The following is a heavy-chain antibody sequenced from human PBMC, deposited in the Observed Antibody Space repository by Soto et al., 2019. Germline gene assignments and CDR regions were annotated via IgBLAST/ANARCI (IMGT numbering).Heavy chain of an antibody. J-gene: IGHJ4*02. CDR2: ISYDGSEK. CDR1: GFTFSSYD. V-gene: IGHV3-30*03. CDR3: ATGIDSSGGY. D-gene: IGHD3-22*01. Sequence: QVHLVESGGGVVQPGRSLRLSCAASGFTFSSYDMHWVRQAPGKGLEWVAFISYDGSEKYYADPVKGRFTISRDNSKNPLYLQMNSLRTEDTAVYYCATGIDSSGGYWGQGTLVTVSS.